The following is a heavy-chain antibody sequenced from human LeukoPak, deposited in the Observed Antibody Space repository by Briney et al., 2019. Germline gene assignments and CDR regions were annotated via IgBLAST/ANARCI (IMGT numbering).Heavy chain of an antibody. J-gene: IGHJ4*02. V-gene: IGHV3-73*01. CDR3: TSSFDGADY. Sequence: GGSLKLSCAASGFTFSGSAMHWVRQASGKGLEWVGRIRSKANSYATAYAASVKGRFTISRDDSKNTAYLQMNSLKTEDTAVYYCTSSFDGADYWGQGTLVTVSS. CDR2: IRSKANSYAT. CDR1: GFTFSGSA.